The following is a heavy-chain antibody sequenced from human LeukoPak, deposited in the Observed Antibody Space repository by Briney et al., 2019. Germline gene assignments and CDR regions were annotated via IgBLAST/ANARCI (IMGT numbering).Heavy chain of an antibody. CDR3: ARDDSGSYVLDY. J-gene: IGHJ4*02. V-gene: IGHV1-69*05. D-gene: IGHD1-26*01. CDR2: IIPIFGTA. Sequence: SVKVSCKASGGTFSSYAISWVRQAPGQGLEWMGGIIPIFGTANYAQKFQGRVTITTDESTSTAYMELSSLRSEDTAVYYCARDDSGSYVLDYWGQGTLVTVSS. CDR1: GGTFSSYA.